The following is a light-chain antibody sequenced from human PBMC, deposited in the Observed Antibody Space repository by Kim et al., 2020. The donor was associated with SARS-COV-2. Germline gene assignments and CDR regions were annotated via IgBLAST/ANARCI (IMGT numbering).Light chain of an antibody. Sequence: ESVLTQSPGTLSLSPGERATPSCRASQSVSSSYLAWYQQKPGQAPRLLIYGASSRATGIPDRFSGSGSGTDFTLTISRLEPEDFAVYYCQQYGSSPGMYTFGQGTKVDIK. CDR3: QQYGSSPGMYT. J-gene: IGKJ2*01. CDR1: QSVSSSY. CDR2: GAS. V-gene: IGKV3-20*01.